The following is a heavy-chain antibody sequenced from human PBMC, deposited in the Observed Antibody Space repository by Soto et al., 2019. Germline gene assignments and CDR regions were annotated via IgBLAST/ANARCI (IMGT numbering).Heavy chain of an antibody. D-gene: IGHD2-15*01. CDR3: TTDEYCSFKSCPDYYYGMDV. Sequence: GGSLRLSCAASGFTFSNAWMNWVRQAPGKGLEWVGRIKSKTDGGTTDYAAPVKGRFTISRDDSKNTLYLQMNSLKTEDTAVYYCTTDEYCSFKSCPDYYYGMDVCGQGNTVTVSS. V-gene: IGHV3-15*07. CDR2: IKSKTDGGTT. CDR1: GFTFSNAW. J-gene: IGHJ6*02.